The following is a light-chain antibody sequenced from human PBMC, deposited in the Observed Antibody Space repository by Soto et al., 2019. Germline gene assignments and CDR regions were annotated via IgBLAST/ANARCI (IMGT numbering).Light chain of an antibody. Sequence: IVLTQSPGTLSLSPGDRATLSCRASQSVSNNYLAWYQQKPGQAPRLRIYGASNRATGIPDRLSGSGSGTDFTLTISRMEPEDFAVYYCQQYGSSGTFGQGTKVDIK. J-gene: IGKJ1*01. CDR1: QSVSNNY. CDR2: GAS. V-gene: IGKV3-20*01. CDR3: QQYGSSGT.